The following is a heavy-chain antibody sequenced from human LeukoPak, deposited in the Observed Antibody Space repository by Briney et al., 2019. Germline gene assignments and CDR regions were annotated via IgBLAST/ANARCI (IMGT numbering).Heavy chain of an antibody. D-gene: IGHD1-26*01. CDR3: AKDLLVGATRY. CDR2: IRYDGSNK. Sequence: GGSLRLSCAASGFTFSSYGMHWVRQAPGKGLEWVAFIRYDGSNKYYADSVKGRFTISRDNSKNTLYLRMNSLRAEDTAVYYCAKDLLVGATRYWGQGTLVTVSS. CDR1: GFTFSSYG. V-gene: IGHV3-30*02. J-gene: IGHJ4*02.